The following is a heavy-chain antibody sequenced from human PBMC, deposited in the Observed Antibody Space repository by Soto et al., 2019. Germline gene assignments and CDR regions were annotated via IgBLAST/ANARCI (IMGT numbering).Heavy chain of an antibody. CDR3: ARDLGGGPDY. D-gene: IGHD2-15*01. V-gene: IGHV1-3*01. CDR2: INAGNGNT. J-gene: IGHJ4*02. Sequence: QVQLVQSGAEVKKPGASVKVSCKASGYTFTSYAIHWVRQAPGQRLEWMGWINAGNGNTKYSQRFQDRVTITRDTSASTAYMELSSLRSEDTAVYYCARDLGGGPDYWGQGTLVTVSS. CDR1: GYTFTSYA.